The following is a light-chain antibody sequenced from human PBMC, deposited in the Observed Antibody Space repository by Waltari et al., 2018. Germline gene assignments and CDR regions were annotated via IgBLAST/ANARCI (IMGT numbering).Light chain of an antibody. Sequence: CALPQPDSVSASPGQSIRIYCTGTSTDVGRYDYVSWYQQHPDKAPKLLIYDVTQRPSGISHRFSGSKSGYTASLTISGLQSEDEADYYCLSYTTSDTYVFGSGTRVTVL. J-gene: IGLJ1*01. CDR1: STDVGRYDY. CDR2: DVT. V-gene: IGLV2-14*03. CDR3: LSYTTSDTYV.